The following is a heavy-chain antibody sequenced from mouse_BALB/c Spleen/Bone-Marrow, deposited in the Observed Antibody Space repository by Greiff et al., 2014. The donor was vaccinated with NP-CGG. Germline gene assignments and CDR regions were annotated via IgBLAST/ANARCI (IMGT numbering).Heavy chain of an antibody. J-gene: IGHJ4*01. CDR1: GYTFTSYW. D-gene: IGHD2-1*01. Sequence: QVQLQQSGAELAKPGASVKMSCKASGYTFTSYWMHWVKQRPGQGLEWIGYINPSTGYTGYNQKFNDKATLTADKSSSTAYMQLSSLTSKDSAVYYCARGNPLYAMNYWGQGTSVTVSS. CDR3: ARGNPLYAMNY. CDR2: INPSTGYT. V-gene: IGHV1-7*01.